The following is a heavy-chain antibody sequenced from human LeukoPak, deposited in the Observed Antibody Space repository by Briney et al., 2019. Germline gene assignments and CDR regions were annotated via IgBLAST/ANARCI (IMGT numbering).Heavy chain of an antibody. Sequence: GGSLRLSCAASGFTFSAYDMNWVRHATGKVLEWVSAIGTTDDTYYPGSMKGRFTISRENAKNSLYLQMNSLTAGDTAVYYCARGGYNHAFDIWGQGTVVTVSP. CDR2: IGTTDDT. V-gene: IGHV3-13*01. D-gene: IGHD5-24*01. CDR3: ARGGYNHAFDI. J-gene: IGHJ3*02. CDR1: GFTFSAYD.